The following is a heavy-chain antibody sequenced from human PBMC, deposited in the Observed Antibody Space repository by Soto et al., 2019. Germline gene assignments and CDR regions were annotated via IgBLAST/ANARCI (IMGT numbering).Heavy chain of an antibody. CDR2: ISGYNGKT. CDR3: AREGPRPYYYYGMDV. J-gene: IGHJ6*02. V-gene: IGHV1-18*01. CDR1: GYTFSMSG. Sequence: QVQLVQSGAEVKKPGASVKVSCKSSGYTFSMSGINWVRQAPGQGLEWMGWISGYNGKTNYEQKFQDRVTMTTDTSTNMAYMELRSLRSDDTAVYYCAREGPRPYYYYGMDVWGQGTTVTVSS.